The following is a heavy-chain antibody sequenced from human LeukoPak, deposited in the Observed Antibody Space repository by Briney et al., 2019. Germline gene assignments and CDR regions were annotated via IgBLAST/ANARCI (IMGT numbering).Heavy chain of an antibody. CDR2: MNPNSGNT. CDR1: GYTFTSYD. CDR3: ARDRSPAPIPPLRKKSNWFDP. D-gene: IGHD1-26*01. J-gene: IGHJ5*02. V-gene: IGHV1-8*03. Sequence: GASVKVSCKASGYTFTSYDINWVRQATGQGLEWMGWMNPNSGNTGYAQKFQGRVTITRNTSISTAYMELSSLRSEDTAVYYCARDRSPAPIPPLRKKSNWFDPWGQGTLVTVSS.